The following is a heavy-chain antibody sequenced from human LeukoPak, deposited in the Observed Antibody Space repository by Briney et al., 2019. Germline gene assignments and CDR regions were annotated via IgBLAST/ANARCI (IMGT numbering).Heavy chain of an antibody. V-gene: IGHV3-64*01. D-gene: IGHD5-18*01. CDR3: ARRLPGRYSYGIDY. J-gene: IGHJ4*02. CDR2: VSSNGGST. Sequence: AGGSLRLSCAASGFSFSNYAMHWVRQAPGKGLEYVSAVSSNGGSTYYANSVKGRFTISRDNSKNTLYLQMGSLRAEDMAVYYCARRLPGRYSYGIDYWGQGTLVTVSS. CDR1: GFSFSNYA.